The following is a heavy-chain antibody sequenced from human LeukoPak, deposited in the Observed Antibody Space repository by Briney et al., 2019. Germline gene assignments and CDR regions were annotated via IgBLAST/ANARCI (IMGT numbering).Heavy chain of an antibody. CDR1: GFTFSNYS. D-gene: IGHD5-18*01. CDR3: AKLGEGGYSYDYLPYYFDY. J-gene: IGHJ4*02. Sequence: GGSLRLSCAASGFTFSNYSMNWVRQAPGKGLEWVAFIRFDGSNKYYADSVKGRFTISRDNSKNTLYLQMNSLRAEDTAVYYCAKLGEGGYSYDYLPYYFDYWGQGTLVTVSS. V-gene: IGHV3-30*02. CDR2: IRFDGSNK.